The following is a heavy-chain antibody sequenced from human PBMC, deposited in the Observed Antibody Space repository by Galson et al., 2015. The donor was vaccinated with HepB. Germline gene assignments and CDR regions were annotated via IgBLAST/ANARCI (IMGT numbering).Heavy chain of an antibody. D-gene: IGHD1-26*01. CDR2: IYPGDSDT. V-gene: IGHV5-51*01. CDR3: ARQVGAPTFNDAMDV. Sequence: QSGAEVKKPGESLKISCKGSGYTFTNYWIAWVRQMPGKGLEWMGIIYPGDSDTRYSPSFQGQVTISADKSISTAYLQWSSLKASDTAMYYCARQVGAPTFNDAMDVWGQGTTVTVSS. J-gene: IGHJ6*02. CDR1: GYTFTNYW.